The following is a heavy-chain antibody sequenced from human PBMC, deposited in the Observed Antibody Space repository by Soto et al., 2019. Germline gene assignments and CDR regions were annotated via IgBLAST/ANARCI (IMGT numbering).Heavy chain of an antibody. CDR3: ARDREGEPRPSHYYYGMDV. CDR1: GGPISDFH. Sequence: SETPSLTGSVSGGPISDFHWSGVRQCPGKGLEWMGHVYYRGSTNYNPSLKSRVTISVLTSKNHFSLKFTYVTAADTAVYSCARDREGEPRPSHYYYGMDVWGQGTRVTVSS. D-gene: IGHD6-6*01. J-gene: IGHJ6*02. CDR2: VYYRGST. V-gene: IGHV4-59*01.